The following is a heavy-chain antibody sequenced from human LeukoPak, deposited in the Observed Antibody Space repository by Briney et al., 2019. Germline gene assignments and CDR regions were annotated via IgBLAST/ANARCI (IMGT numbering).Heavy chain of an antibody. CDR2: ISSSGSTI. CDR3: AREPFYGSGSYHSHFDY. D-gene: IGHD3-10*01. Sequence: GGSLRLSCAASGFTFSDYYMSWIRQAPGKGLEWASYISSSGSTIYYADSMKSRFTISRDNAKNSLYLQMNSLRAEDTAVYYCAREPFYGSGSYHSHFDYWGQGTLVTVSS. CDR1: GFTFSDYY. J-gene: IGHJ4*02. V-gene: IGHV3-11*01.